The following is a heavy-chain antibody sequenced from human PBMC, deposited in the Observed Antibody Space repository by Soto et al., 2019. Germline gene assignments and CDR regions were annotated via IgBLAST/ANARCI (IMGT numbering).Heavy chain of an antibody. CDR2: IIPAFAPA. CDR1: GGTFSNHA. J-gene: IGHJ6*02. CDR3: GAVGRDFVVVSGTPLDYYYGMEV. Sequence: ASVKVSCKASGGTFSNHAISWVGQAPGHGLEWMGGIIPAFAPANYAKKFQGRVTITAGAATTTGYMGVSGLKSEDTAVYFCGAVGRDFVVVSGTPLDYYYGMEVWGQGTTDTVS. D-gene: IGHD2-21*02. V-gene: IGHV1-69*13.